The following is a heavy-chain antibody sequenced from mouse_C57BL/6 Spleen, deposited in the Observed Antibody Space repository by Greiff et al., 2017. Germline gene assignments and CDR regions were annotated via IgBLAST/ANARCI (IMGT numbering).Heavy chain of an antibody. CDR2: IYPGDGDT. CDR3: ARERDYDAMDY. J-gene: IGHJ4*01. CDR1: GYAFSSSW. Sequence: VQLQQSGPELVKPGASVKISCKASGYAFSSSWMNWVKQRPGKGLEWIGRIYPGDGDTNYNGKFKGKATLTADKSSSTAYMQLSSLTSEDSAVYFCARERDYDAMDYWGQGTSVTVSS. V-gene: IGHV1-82*01.